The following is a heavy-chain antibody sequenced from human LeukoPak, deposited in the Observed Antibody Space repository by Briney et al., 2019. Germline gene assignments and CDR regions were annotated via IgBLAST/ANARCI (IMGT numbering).Heavy chain of an antibody. CDR3: AREYSSGWYYFDY. J-gene: IGHJ4*02. CDR1: GGSISSYY. D-gene: IGHD6-19*01. V-gene: IGHV4-59*01. CDR2: IYYSGST. Sequence: PSETLSLTCTVSGGSISSYYWSWIRQPPGKGLEWIGYIYYSGSTNYNPSLKSRVTISVDTSKNQFSLKLSSVTAADTAVYHCAREYSSGWYYFDYWGRGTLVTVSS.